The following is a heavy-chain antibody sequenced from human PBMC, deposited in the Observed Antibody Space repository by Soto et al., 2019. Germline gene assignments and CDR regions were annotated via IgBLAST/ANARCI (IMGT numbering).Heavy chain of an antibody. Sequence: GGSLRLSCAASGFTFSSYWMHWVRQAPGKGLVWVSRINSDGSSTSYADSVKGRFTISRDNAKNTLYLQMNSLRAEDTAVYYCAAGYCSGGSCYSRDFDYWGQGTLVTVSS. CDR1: GFTFSSYW. V-gene: IGHV3-74*01. D-gene: IGHD2-15*01. CDR2: INSDGSST. J-gene: IGHJ4*02. CDR3: AAGYCSGGSCYSRDFDY.